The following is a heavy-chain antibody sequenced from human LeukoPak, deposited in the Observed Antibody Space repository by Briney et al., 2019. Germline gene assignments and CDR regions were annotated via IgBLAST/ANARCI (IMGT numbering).Heavy chain of an antibody. CDR3: AKDLYYYGSDY. V-gene: IGHV3-23*01. CDR1: GFTFSSYA. J-gene: IGHJ4*02. D-gene: IGHD3-10*01. CDR2: ISGSGSTT. Sequence: GSLRLSCAASGFTFSSYAMSWVRQAPGKGLEWVSVISGSGSTTHYADSVKGRFTASRDNSKNTLYLQMNSLRAEDTAVYYCAKDLYYYGSDYWGQGTLVTVSS.